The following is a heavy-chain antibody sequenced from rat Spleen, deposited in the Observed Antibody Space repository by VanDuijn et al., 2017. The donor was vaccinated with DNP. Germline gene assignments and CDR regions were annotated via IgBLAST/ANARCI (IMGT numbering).Heavy chain of an antibody. CDR3: KLGAGY. D-gene: IGHD5-1*01. CDR2: IIYDGSHT. CDR1: GFSFSDSA. V-gene: IGHV5-7*01. J-gene: IGHJ2*01. Sequence: EVQLVETGGGLVQPGRSLKLSCAASGFSFSDSAMAWVRQSPKMGLEWVATIIYDGSHTFYRDSVQGRFIISRDNAKTTLNLQMDSLRSEDTATYYCKLGAGYWGQGVMVTVSS.